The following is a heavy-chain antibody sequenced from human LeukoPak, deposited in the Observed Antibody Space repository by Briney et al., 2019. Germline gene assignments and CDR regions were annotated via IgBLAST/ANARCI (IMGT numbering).Heavy chain of an antibody. CDR2: ISWDGGST. Sequence: GGSLRLSCAASGFTFDDYTMHWVRQAPGKGLEWVSLISWDGGSTYYADSVKGRFTISRDNSKNSLYLQMNSLRTEDTALYYCAKAHGGWRDDDYFDYWGQGTLVTVSS. V-gene: IGHV3-43*01. CDR1: GFTFDDYT. CDR3: AKAHGGWRDDDYFDY. J-gene: IGHJ4*02. D-gene: IGHD6-19*01.